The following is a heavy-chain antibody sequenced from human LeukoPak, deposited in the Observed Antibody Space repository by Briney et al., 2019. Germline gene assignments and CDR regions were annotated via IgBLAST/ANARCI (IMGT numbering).Heavy chain of an antibody. Sequence: SETLSLTCAVYGGSFSGYYWSWIRQPPGKGLEWIGEINHSGSTNYNPSLKSRVTISVDTSKNQFSLKLSSVTAADTAVYYCARGLVLRCFDWLSPDAFDIWGQGTMVTVSS. CDR1: GGSFSGYY. V-gene: IGHV4-34*01. CDR2: INHSGST. D-gene: IGHD3-9*01. J-gene: IGHJ3*02. CDR3: ARGLVLRCFDWLSPDAFDI.